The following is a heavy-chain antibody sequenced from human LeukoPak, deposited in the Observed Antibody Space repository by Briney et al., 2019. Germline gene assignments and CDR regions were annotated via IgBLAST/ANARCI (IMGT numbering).Heavy chain of an antibody. J-gene: IGHJ4*02. CDR2: VDYSGST. Sequence: SETLSLTCSVSGGSVSSGNYYWSWIRQPPGKGLEWIGYVDYSGSTSHNPSLKRRVTISVDMSTNQFSLKVMYLTAADTAVYYCARGIRTGYGYWGQGTLVTVSS. CDR1: GGSVSSGNYY. V-gene: IGHV4-61*01. D-gene: IGHD1-1*01. CDR3: ARGIRTGYGY.